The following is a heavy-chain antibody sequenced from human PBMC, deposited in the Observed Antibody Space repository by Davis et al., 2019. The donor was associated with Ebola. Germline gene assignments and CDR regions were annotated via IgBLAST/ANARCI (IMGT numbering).Heavy chain of an antibody. CDR1: GYTFTGYY. D-gene: IGHD3-3*01. Sequence: ASVKVSCKASGYTFTGYYMHWVRQAPGQGLEWMGIINPSGGSTSYAQKFQGRVTMTRDTSTSTVYMELSSLRSEDTAVYYCAREFNSGGLRFLEWLSYWGQGTLVTVSS. CDR3: AREFNSGGLRFLEWLSY. CDR2: INPSGGST. J-gene: IGHJ4*02. V-gene: IGHV1-46*01.